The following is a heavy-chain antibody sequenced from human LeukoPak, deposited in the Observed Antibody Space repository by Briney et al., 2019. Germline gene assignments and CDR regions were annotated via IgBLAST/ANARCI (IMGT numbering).Heavy chain of an antibody. CDR1: GFTFSSYW. D-gene: IGHD4-23*01. J-gene: IGHJ3*02. V-gene: IGHV3-7*01. CDR3: ARDDYGGSTGVDI. Sequence: GGSLRLSCAASGFTFSSYWMSWVRQAPGKGLEWVANIKQDGSEKYYVDSVKGRFTISRDNAKNSLYLQMNSPRAEDTAVYYCARDDYGGSTGVDIWGQGTMVTVSS. CDR2: IKQDGSEK.